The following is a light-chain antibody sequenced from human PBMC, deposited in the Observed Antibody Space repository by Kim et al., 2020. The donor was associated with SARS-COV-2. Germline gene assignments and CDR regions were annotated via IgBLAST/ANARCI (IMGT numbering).Light chain of an antibody. CDR2: ATS. J-gene: IGKJ2*01. CDR3: HQYVRSPYT. V-gene: IGKV3-20*01. Sequence: EIVLTQSPGTLSLSPGERATLSCRASQSLSSTYLAWYQQKPGQAPRLLLYATSSRATGIPDRFSGSDSGTDFTLTISRLEPEDFAVYYCHQYVRSPYTFGQGTKLEI. CDR1: QSLSSTY.